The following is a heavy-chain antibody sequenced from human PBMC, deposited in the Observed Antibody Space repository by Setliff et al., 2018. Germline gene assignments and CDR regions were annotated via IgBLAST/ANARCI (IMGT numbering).Heavy chain of an antibody. J-gene: IGHJ4*02. D-gene: IGHD1-1*01. Sequence: TLSLTCTVSGASLSSGTYYWGWIRQPPGKGLEWIGRIYYRGDTYYNASLKGRLTISVDTAQNQFSLRLTSVTAADTAVYYCARTGTYRYFDYWGQGALVTVS. CDR3: ARTGTYRYFDY. V-gene: IGHV4-39*01. CDR1: GASLSSGTYY. CDR2: IYYRGDT.